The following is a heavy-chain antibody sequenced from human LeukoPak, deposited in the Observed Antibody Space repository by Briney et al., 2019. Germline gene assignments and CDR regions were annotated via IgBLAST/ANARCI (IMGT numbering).Heavy chain of an antibody. D-gene: IGHD1-26*01. J-gene: IGHJ4*02. V-gene: IGHV3-48*01. CDR2: ISSASSTI. CDR1: GFSFSSYS. CDR3: ARDSVSRYGEYYFDY. Sequence: GGSLRLSCAASGFSFSSYSKNWVRQAPGKGLEWVSYISSASSTIWYSDSVKGRFTISRDNAKDSLYLQMSSLRAEDTAVYYCARDSVSRYGEYYFDYWGQGTLVTVSS.